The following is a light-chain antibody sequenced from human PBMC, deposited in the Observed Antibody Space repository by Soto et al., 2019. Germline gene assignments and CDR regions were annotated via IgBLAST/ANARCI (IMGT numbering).Light chain of an antibody. V-gene: IGKV3-20*01. J-gene: IGKJ2*01. CDR1: QSVSSSY. CDR3: QQYGSSPYT. Sequence: EIVLTQSPGTLSLSPGERATLSCRASQSVSSSYLAWYQHKPGQAPRLIIYDASSRATGIPDRFSGSGSGTDFTLTISRLEPEDLAVYYCQQYGSSPYTFGQGTKLEIK. CDR2: DAS.